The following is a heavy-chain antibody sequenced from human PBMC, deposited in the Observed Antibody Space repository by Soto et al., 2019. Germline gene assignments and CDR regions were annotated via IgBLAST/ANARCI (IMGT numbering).Heavy chain of an antibody. J-gene: IGHJ1*01. CDR3: AGKSPGILTGYHGYFQH. CDR2: IDHSGNT. CDR1: GASFSGFY. D-gene: IGHD3-9*01. V-gene: IGHV4-34*01. Sequence: QVRLQQWGAGLLKPSETLSLTCAVYGASFSGFYWSWIRQPPGKGLEWIGQIDHSGNTNYNPSLKSRVTMPLDTYRNQVSLKMTSVTAADTAVYYCAGKSPGILTGYHGYFQHWGQGTLVTVSS.